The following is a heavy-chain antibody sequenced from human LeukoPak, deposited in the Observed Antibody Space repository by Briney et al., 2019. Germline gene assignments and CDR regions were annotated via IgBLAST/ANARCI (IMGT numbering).Heavy chain of an antibody. Sequence: SETLSLTCAVYGGSFSGYYWSWIRQPPGKGLEWIGEINHSGSTNYNPSLKSRVTISVDTSKNQFSLKLSSVTAADTAVYYCARHEKVAGANWFDPWGQGTLVTVSS. V-gene: IGHV4-34*01. D-gene: IGHD6-19*01. CDR2: INHSGST. CDR3: ARHEKVAGANWFDP. J-gene: IGHJ5*02. CDR1: GGSFSGYY.